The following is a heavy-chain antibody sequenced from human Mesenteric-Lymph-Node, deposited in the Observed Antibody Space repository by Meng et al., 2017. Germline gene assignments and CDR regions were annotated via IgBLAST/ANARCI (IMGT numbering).Heavy chain of an antibody. CDR2: ISWDGGST. CDR3: AKDMDYGGNSAFDY. D-gene: IGHD4-23*01. J-gene: IGHJ4*02. Sequence: GESLKISCAASGFSVSSDYMSWVRQAPGKGLEWVSLISWDGGSTYYADSVKGRFTISRDNSKNSLYLQMNSLRTEDTALYYCAKDMDYGGNSAFDYWGQGTLVTVSS. CDR1: GFSVSSDY. V-gene: IGHV3-43*01.